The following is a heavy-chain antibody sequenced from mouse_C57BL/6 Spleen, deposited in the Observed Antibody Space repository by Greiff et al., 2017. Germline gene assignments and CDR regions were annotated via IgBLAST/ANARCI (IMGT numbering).Heavy chain of an antibody. J-gene: IGHJ3*01. Sequence: VHLVESGAELVMPGASVKLSCKASGYTFTSYWMHWVKQRPGQGLEWIGEIDPSDSYTNYNQKFKGKSTLTVDKSSSTAYMQLSSLTSEDSAVYYCARDYYGSSYAWFAYWGQGTLVTVSA. D-gene: IGHD1-1*01. CDR3: ARDYYGSSYAWFAY. CDR2: IDPSDSYT. CDR1: GYTFTSYW. V-gene: IGHV1-69*01.